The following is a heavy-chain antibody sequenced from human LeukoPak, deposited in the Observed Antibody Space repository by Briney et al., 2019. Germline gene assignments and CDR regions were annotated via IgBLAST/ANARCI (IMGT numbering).Heavy chain of an antibody. CDR1: GFTFSNYW. CDR2: IKQDESEK. J-gene: IGHJ4*02. CDR3: ARALDSSSSRYQAFEE. Sequence: GGSLRVSCSAAGFTFSNYWMSWVRQAPGKVLGWVANIKQDESEKYYVDSVKCRFTISRDNAKSSLYLQMNSLRAEDTAVYYCARALDSSSSRYQAFEEWGQGTLVTVSS. D-gene: IGHD2-2*01. V-gene: IGHV3-7*01.